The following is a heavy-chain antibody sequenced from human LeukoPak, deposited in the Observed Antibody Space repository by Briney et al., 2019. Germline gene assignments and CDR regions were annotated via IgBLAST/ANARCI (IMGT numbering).Heavy chain of an antibody. CDR1: GFIFHDAW. Sequence: PGGSLRLSCTASGFIFHDAWWVWVRQAPGKGLEWIARVKRETEGRSTDYAAPVRGRFVISRDDSKYMVQLQMSSLKIEDTGVYFCANEAWGKGDYWGREPRSSSPQ. CDR3: ANEAWGKGDY. J-gene: IGHJ4*02. V-gene: IGHV3-15*01. CDR2: VKRETEGRST. D-gene: IGHD7-27*01.